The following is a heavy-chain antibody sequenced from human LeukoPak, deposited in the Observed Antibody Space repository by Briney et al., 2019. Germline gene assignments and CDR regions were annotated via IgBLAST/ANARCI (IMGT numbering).Heavy chain of an antibody. CDR1: GYTFTTYD. CDR3: VRGGYSTGYH. Sequence: ASVKVSCKASGYTFTTYDISWVRQAPGQGLEWMGWISTNNGNTNYAQKIRGRVTLTTDTSTSTAYKDLRSLRSDDTAVYYCVRGGYSTGYHWGQGTLVTVST. V-gene: IGHV1-18*01. D-gene: IGHD2-8*02. CDR2: ISTNNGNT. J-gene: IGHJ4*02.